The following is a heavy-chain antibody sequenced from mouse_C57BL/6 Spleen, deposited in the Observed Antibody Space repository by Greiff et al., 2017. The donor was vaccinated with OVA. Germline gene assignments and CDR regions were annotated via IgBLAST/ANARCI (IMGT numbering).Heavy chain of an antibody. CDR3: ARVAAQALYYAMDY. V-gene: IGHV1-82*01. D-gene: IGHD3-2*02. CDR2: IYPGDGDT. Sequence: QVQLQQSGPELVKPGASVKISCKASGYAFSSSWMNWVKQRPGKGLEWIGRIYPGDGDTTYNGKFKGKATLTADKSSSTAYMQLSSLTSEDSAVYFCARVAAQALYYAMDYWGQGTSVTVSS. CDR1: GYAFSSSW. J-gene: IGHJ4*01.